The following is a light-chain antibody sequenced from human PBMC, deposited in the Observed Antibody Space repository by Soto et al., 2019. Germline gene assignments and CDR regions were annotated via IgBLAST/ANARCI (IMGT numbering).Light chain of an antibody. J-gene: IGKJ5*01. V-gene: IGKV3-11*01. CDR1: QSVSSY. Sequence: EIVLTQSPATLSLSPLERAALSFTASQSVSSYLAWYQQKPGQAPRLLIYDASNRATGIPARFSGSGSGTDFTLTISSLEPEDFAVYYCQQRSNWPPITFGQGTRLEI. CDR3: QQRSNWPPIT. CDR2: DAS.